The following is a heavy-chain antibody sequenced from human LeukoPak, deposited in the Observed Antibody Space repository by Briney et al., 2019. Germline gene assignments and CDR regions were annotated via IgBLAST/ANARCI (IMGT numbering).Heavy chain of an antibody. CDR3: ARMYNAFDI. D-gene: IGHD1-14*01. J-gene: IGHJ3*02. CDR2: IYSGGST. Sequence: GGSLRLSCAASGFNFSSYEMNWVRQAPGKGLEWVSVIYSGGSTYYADSVKGRFTISRDNSKNTLYLQMNSLRAEDTAVYYCARMYNAFDIWGQGTMVTVSS. V-gene: IGHV3-53*01. CDR1: GFNFSSYE.